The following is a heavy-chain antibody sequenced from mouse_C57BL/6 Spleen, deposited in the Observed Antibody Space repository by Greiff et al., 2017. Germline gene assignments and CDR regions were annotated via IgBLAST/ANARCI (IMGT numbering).Heavy chain of an antibody. D-gene: IGHD1-1*01. CDR3: ARGDGSSSY. V-gene: IGHV1-81*01. CDR2: IYPRSGNT. Sequence: QVQLQQSGAELARPGASVKLSCKASGYTFTSYGISWVKQRPGQGLEWIGEIYPRSGNTYYNEKFKGKATLTADKSSSTAYMGLRSLTSEDSAVYFCARGDGSSSYWGQGTTLTVSS. CDR1: GYTFTSYG. J-gene: IGHJ2*01.